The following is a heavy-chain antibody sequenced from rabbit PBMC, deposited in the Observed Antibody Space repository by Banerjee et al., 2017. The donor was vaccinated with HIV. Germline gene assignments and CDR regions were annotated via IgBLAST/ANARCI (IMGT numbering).Heavy chain of an antibody. CDR3: ARDWAGVIGWNFNL. D-gene: IGHD1-1*01. V-gene: IGHV1S40*01. CDR2: IGAGSSGNT. J-gene: IGHJ4*01. CDR1: GLDFSSYYY. Sequence: QSLEESGGGLVQPEGSLTLTCKASGLDFSSYYYMCWVRQAPGKGLEWLGCIGAGSSGNTVYAGWAKGRFAISKTSSTTVTLQMTSLTAADTATYFCARDWAGVIGWNFNLWGQGTLVTVS.